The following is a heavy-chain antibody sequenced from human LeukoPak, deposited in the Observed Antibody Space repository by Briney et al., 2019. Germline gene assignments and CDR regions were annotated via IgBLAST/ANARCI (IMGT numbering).Heavy chain of an antibody. D-gene: IGHD5-18*01. CDR1: GFTFGDHA. CDR3: ARDPIQLWLPNGMDV. V-gene: IGHV3-49*04. Sequence: HPGRCLRLSCAASGFTFGDHAIGWVRQAPGRGLEWDGCIRSKAKRGTKEYAASVRGRFTISRDGSKSVAYLQMNSLKIEDTALYSCARDPIQLWLPNGMDVWGQGTTVTVSS. J-gene: IGHJ6*02. CDR2: IRSKAKRGTK.